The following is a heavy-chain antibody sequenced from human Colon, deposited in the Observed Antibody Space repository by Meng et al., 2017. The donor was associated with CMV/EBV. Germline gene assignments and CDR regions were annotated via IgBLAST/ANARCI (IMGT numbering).Heavy chain of an antibody. V-gene: IGHV3-21*01. J-gene: IGHJ5*02. CDR1: GFRFSLDS. D-gene: IGHD2-2*01. CDR3: SRGQDFVVVPTPKNFFDP. Sequence: GSLRLSCAASGFRFSLDSMNWVRQAPGKGLEWISTISSAGIYTYYAASVKGRFTISRDNANSTLYLQMNSLRAEDTAVYYCSRGQDFVVVPTPKNFFDPWGQGTQVTVSS. CDR2: ISSAGIYT.